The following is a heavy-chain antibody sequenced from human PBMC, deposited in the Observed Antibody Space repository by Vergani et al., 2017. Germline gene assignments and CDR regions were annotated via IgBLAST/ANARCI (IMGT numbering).Heavy chain of an antibody. CDR3: AKDRQQLVYYFDY. CDR2: IWYDGSNK. J-gene: IGHJ4*02. Sequence: QVQLVESGGGVVQPGRSLRLSCAASGFTFSSYGMHWVRQAPGKGLEWVAVIWYDGSNKYYADSVKGRFTISRDNSKNTLYLQMNSLRAEDTAVYYCAKDRQQLVYYFDYWGQGTLVTVSS. CDR1: GFTFSSYG. D-gene: IGHD6-13*01. V-gene: IGHV3-33*06.